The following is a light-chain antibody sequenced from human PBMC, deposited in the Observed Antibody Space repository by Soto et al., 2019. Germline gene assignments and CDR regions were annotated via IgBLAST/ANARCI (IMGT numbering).Light chain of an antibody. V-gene: IGKV3-20*01. CDR2: GAS. Sequence: EIVLTQSPGILSLSPGERATLSCRASQSVSNDFLAWYQQKPGQAPRLLIYGASTRATDVPDRFSGSGSGTEFTLTISSLQPDDFATYYCQQYSTYTPRTFGQGTKVDIK. CDR1: QSVSNDF. CDR3: QQYSTYTPRT. J-gene: IGKJ1*01.